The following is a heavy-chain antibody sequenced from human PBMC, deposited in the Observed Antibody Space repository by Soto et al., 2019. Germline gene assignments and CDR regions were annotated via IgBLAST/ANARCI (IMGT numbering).Heavy chain of an antibody. Sequence: GGSLRLSCAASGFTFSSYAMSWVRQAPGKGLEWVSAISGSGGSTYYADSVKGRFTISRDNSKNTLYLQMNSLRAEDTAVYYCANSYCDFWSGYRFDYWGQGTLVTVSS. J-gene: IGHJ4*02. V-gene: IGHV3-23*01. CDR1: GFTFSSYA. CDR3: ANSYCDFWSGYRFDY. CDR2: ISGSGGST. D-gene: IGHD3-3*01.